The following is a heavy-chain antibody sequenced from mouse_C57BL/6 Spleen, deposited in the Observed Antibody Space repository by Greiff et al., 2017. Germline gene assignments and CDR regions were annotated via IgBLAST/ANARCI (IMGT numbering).Heavy chain of an antibody. Sequence: VQLKQSGPELVKPGASVKISCKASGYSFTGYYMNWVKQSPEKSLEWIGEINPSTGGTTYNQKFKAKATLTVDKSSSTAYMQLKSLTSEDSAVYYCASFITTVVADYYAMDYWGQGTSVTVSS. V-gene: IGHV1-42*01. J-gene: IGHJ4*01. CDR1: GYSFTGYY. D-gene: IGHD1-1*01. CDR3: ASFITTVVADYYAMDY. CDR2: INPSTGGT.